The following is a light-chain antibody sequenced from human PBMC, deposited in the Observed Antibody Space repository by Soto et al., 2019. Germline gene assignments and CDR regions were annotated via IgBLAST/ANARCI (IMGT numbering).Light chain of an antibody. CDR1: SSDVGGYNY. CDR3: RSYTSSSTRV. V-gene: IGLV2-14*01. Sequence: QSALTQPASVSGSPGQSITISCTGTSSDVGGYNYVSWYQQHPGKAPKLMIYEVSNRPSGVSNRFSGSKSGNTASLTISGLHAEDEADYYCRSYTSSSTRVFGTGTKLTVL. J-gene: IGLJ1*01. CDR2: EVS.